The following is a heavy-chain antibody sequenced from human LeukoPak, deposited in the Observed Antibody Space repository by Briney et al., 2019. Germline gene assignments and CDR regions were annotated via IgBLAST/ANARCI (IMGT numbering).Heavy chain of an antibody. CDR2: IYGDGTT. D-gene: IGHD6-19*01. CDR1: GFTVSNDY. J-gene: IGHJ6*02. CDR3: ARTNIAVAGMDV. Sequence: GGSLRLSCAASGFTVSNDYMAWVRQAPGRGLEWVSLIYGDGTTFYTDSVKGRFTISRDNFKNTMYLQMNSLRPEDTAVYYCARTNIAVAGMDVWGQGTTVTVSS. V-gene: IGHV3-66*02.